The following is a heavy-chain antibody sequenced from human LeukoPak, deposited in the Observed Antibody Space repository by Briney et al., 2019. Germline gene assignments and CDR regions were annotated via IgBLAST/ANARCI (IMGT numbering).Heavy chain of an antibody. Sequence: PSETLSLTGNVSGGSISSYYWSWIRQPAGKGLEWIGRIYNSGSTNYNPSLKSRVTISVDTSKNQFSLKLSSVTAADTAVYYCARDLLDDYVWGSYPLDWGQGTLVTVSS. CDR1: GGSISSYY. CDR3: ARDLLDDYVWGSYPLD. D-gene: IGHD3-16*02. J-gene: IGHJ4*02. CDR2: IYNSGST. V-gene: IGHV4-4*07.